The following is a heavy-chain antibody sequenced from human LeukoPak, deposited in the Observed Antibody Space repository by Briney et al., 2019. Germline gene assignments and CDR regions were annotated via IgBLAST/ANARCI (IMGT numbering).Heavy chain of an antibody. D-gene: IGHD4-17*01. CDR1: GGSFSGYY. V-gene: IGHV4-34*01. CDR3: ARGYGILDY. Sequence: SETLSLTCAVYGGSFSGYYWSWIRQPPGKGLEWIGEINHSGSTNYNPSLKSRVTISVDTSKNQFSLRLSSVTAADTAVYYCARGYGILDYWAREPWSPSPQ. J-gene: IGHJ4*02. CDR2: INHSGST.